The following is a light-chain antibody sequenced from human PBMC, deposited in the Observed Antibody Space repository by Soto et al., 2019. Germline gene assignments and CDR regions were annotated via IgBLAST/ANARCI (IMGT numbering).Light chain of an antibody. Sequence: DIQLTQSPSFMSASVGDRVTITCRATQGISSYLAWYQQRPGKAPKVLIYAASTLQSGVPSRFSGSGSGTEFTLTISNLQPEDFATYYCQQLNSYPLTFGQGTRLEIK. V-gene: IGKV1-9*01. J-gene: IGKJ5*01. CDR1: QGISSY. CDR2: AAS. CDR3: QQLNSYPLT.